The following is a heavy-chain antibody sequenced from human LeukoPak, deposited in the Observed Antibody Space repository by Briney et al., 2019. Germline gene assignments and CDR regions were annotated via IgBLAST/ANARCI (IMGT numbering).Heavy chain of an antibody. J-gene: IGHJ4*02. Sequence: PSETLSLTCTVSGGSISSSSYYWGWIRQPPGKGLEWIGSIYYSGSTYYNPSLKSRVTISVDTSKNQFSLKLSSVTAADTAVYYCAADNYGDYIYWGQGTLVTVSS. CDR3: AADNYGDYIY. D-gene: IGHD4-17*01. V-gene: IGHV4-39*01. CDR2: IYYSGST. CDR1: GGSISSSSYY.